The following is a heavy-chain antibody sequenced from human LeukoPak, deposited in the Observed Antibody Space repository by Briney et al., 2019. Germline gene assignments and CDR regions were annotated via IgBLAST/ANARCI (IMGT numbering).Heavy chain of an antibody. CDR1: GFTFDDYA. CDR2: ISWNSGSI. Sequence: GGSLRLSCAASGFTFDDYAMHWVRQAPGKGLEWVSGISWNSGSIGYADSVKGRFTISRDNAKNSLYLQMNSLRAEDTALYYCAKDMEGGGRITIYDAFDIWGQGTMVTVSS. J-gene: IGHJ3*02. CDR3: AKDMEGGGRITIYDAFDI. V-gene: IGHV3-9*01. D-gene: IGHD3-9*01.